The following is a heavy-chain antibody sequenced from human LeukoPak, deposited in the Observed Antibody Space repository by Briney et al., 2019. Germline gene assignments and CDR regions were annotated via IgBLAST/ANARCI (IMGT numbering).Heavy chain of an antibody. CDR1: GFTFSSYW. V-gene: IGHV3-74*01. J-gene: IGHJ5*02. D-gene: IGHD6-13*01. Sequence: PGGSLRLSCAASGFTFSSYWMHWVRQAPGKGLVWVSRINSDGSSTSYADSVKGRFTISRDNAKNTLYLQMNSLRAEDTAVYYCARDRLVAAAGTQNWFDPWGQGTLVTVSS. CDR3: ARDRLVAAAGTQNWFDP. CDR2: INSDGSST.